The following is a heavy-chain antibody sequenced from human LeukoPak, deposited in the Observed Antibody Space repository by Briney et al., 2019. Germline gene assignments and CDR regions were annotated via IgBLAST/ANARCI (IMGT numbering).Heavy chain of an antibody. D-gene: IGHD3-22*01. V-gene: IGHV4-59*08. J-gene: IGHJ3*02. CDR1: GGSISSYY. CDR2: IHYRGST. Sequence: SETLSLTCTVSGGSISSYYWSWIRQSPGEGLEWIGYIHYRGSTNYNPSLKSRVTISVDTSKNQFSLEVTSVTAADTAVYYCARHPKEGPSDRSGYINAFDIWGQGTMVTVSS. CDR3: ARHPKEGPSDRSGYINAFDI.